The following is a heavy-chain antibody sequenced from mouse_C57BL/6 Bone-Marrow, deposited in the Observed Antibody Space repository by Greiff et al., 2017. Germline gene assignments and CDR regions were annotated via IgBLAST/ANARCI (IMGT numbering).Heavy chain of an antibody. J-gene: IGHJ3*01. V-gene: IGHV6-3*01. CDR2: IRLKSDNYAT. CDR1: GFTFSNYW. CDR3: TGGDGFSWFAY. Sequence: EVKVEESGGGLVQPGGSMKLSCVASGFTFSNYWMNWVRQSPEKGLEWVAQIRLKSDNYATPYAESVKGRFTISRDDSKSSVYLQMNNLRAEDTGIYYCTGGDGFSWFAYWGQGTLVTVSA. D-gene: IGHD2-3*01.